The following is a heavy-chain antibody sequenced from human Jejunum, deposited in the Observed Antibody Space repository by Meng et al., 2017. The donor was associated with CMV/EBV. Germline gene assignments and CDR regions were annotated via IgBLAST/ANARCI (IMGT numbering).Heavy chain of an antibody. Sequence: CPFSGGSISSSGYYWGWIRQPPGKGLEWIGNMYYSGSTYYNPSLQSRVTISLDTSKNQFSLKLSSVTAADTAVYYCAGDRGQADYWGQGTLVTVSS. J-gene: IGHJ4*02. CDR3: AGDRGQADY. CDR2: MYYSGST. D-gene: IGHD3-10*01. V-gene: IGHV4-39*01. CDR1: GGSISSSGYY.